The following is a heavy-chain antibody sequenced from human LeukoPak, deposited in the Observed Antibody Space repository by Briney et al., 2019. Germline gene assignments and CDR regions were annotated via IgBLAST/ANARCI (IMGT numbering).Heavy chain of an antibody. CDR2: ISAGGDKT. CDR1: GFTFSSYA. V-gene: IGHV3-23*01. D-gene: IGHD1-26*01. CDR3: AKSRGSTLFDY. J-gene: IGHJ4*02. Sequence: GGSLRLSCAASGFTFSSYARSWVRQAPGKGLEWVSGISAGGDKTYYRDSVKGRITISRDNSKNTLYLQMNSLRAEDTAIYYCAKSRGSTLFDYWGQGTLVTVSS.